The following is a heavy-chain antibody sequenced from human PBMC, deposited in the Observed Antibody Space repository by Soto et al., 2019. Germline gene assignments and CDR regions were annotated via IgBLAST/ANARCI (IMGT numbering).Heavy chain of an antibody. V-gene: IGHV3-7*01. Sequence: GGSLRLSCAASGFTFSSYWMSWVRQAPGKGLEWVANIKQDGSEKYYVDSVKGRFTISRDNAKNSLYLQMNSLRAEDTAVYYCARDRDYGGNQPYYYYYGMDVWGQGTTVTVS. CDR1: GFTFSSYW. CDR2: IKQDGSEK. CDR3: ARDRDYGGNQPYYYYYGMDV. D-gene: IGHD4-17*01. J-gene: IGHJ6*02.